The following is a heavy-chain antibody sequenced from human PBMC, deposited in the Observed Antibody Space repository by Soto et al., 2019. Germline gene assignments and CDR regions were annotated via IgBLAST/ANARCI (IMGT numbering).Heavy chain of an antibody. CDR2: IYYSGST. Sequence: PSETLSLTCTVSGGSISSSSYYWGWIRQPPGKGLEWIGSIYYSGSTYYNPSLKSRVTISVDTSKNQFSLKLSSVTAADTAVYYCARHSITIFGVVTTPGYFDYWGQGTLVTVSS. CDR3: ARHSITIFGVVTTPGYFDY. CDR1: GGSISSSSYY. D-gene: IGHD3-3*01. V-gene: IGHV4-39*01. J-gene: IGHJ4*02.